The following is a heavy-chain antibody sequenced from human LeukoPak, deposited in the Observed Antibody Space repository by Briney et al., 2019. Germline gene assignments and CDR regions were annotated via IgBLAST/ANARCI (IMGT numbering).Heavy chain of an antibody. CDR3: ARQGYYGSWSSAQDWFDP. D-gene: IGHD3-10*01. CDR2: IYYSGST. V-gene: IGHV4-59*08. CDR1: GGSISSYY. J-gene: IGHJ5*02. Sequence: SETLSLTCTVSGGSISSYYWSWIRQPPGKGLEWIGYIYYSGSTNYNPSLKSRVTISVDTSKNQFSLKLSSVTAADTAVYYCARQGYYGSWSSAQDWFDPWGQGTLVTVSS.